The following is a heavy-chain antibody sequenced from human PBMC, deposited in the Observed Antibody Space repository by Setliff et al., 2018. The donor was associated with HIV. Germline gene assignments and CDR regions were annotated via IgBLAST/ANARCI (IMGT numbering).Heavy chain of an antibody. D-gene: IGHD3-10*01. CDR1: ADTFTYYW. Sequence: GESLKISCQGSADTFTYYWIGWVRQMPGKGLEWMGVIYPGDSDTRYSPSFQGQVTISADKSINTAYLQWSSLEASDSAMYYCARHGQYGSGSYYNRPFDIWGQGTMVTVSS. CDR2: IYPGDSDT. CDR3: ARHGQYGSGSYYNRPFDI. J-gene: IGHJ3*02. V-gene: IGHV5-51*01.